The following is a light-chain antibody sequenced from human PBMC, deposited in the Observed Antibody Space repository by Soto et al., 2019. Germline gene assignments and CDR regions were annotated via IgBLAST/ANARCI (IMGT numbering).Light chain of an antibody. CDR1: QSISSW. V-gene: IGKV1-5*01. J-gene: IGKJ1*01. Sequence: DIQMTQSPPTLSASVGDRVTITCRASQSISSWLAWYQQRPGKAPNLLIYDVSSLEIGVTSRFSGSGSGTEFTLTISSLQPDDFATYYCQQYTNYPWTFGQGTKVEIK. CDR2: DVS. CDR3: QQYTNYPWT.